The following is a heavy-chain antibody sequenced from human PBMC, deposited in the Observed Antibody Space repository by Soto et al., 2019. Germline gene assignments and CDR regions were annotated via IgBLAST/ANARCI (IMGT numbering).Heavy chain of an antibody. CDR1: GGTFRSYA. Sequence: QVQLVQSGAEVREPGSSVKVSCEASGGTFRSYAINWVRQAPGQGLEWMGGIIPMFGKPNYAEKFLGRVTISADESTRTADMEVTRLKSEDTAVYYCARSMETNSFYCMDVWGLGTTVTVSS. CDR3: ARSMETNSFYCMDV. J-gene: IGHJ6*02. CDR2: IIPMFGKP. D-gene: IGHD2-8*01. V-gene: IGHV1-69*01.